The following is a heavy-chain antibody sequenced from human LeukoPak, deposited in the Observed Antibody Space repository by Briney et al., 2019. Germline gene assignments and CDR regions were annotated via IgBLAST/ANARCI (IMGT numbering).Heavy chain of an antibody. CDR1: GVSLSTSSYY. Sequence: PSETLSLTCGVSGVSLSTSSYYWAWLRQPPGKGLEWIGSIYYSGNTYYNSSLESRVTISVDASDKQFSLEFTSVTAADTGVYYCARPRSLAAPSSLVDPWGQGTLVIVSS. CDR3: ARPRSLAAPSSLVDP. J-gene: IGHJ5*02. D-gene: IGHD3-16*01. CDR2: IYYSGNT. V-gene: IGHV4-39*01.